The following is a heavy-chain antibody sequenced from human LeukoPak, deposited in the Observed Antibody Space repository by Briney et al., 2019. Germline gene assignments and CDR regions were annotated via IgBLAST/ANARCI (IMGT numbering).Heavy chain of an antibody. Sequence: ASVKVSCKASGFTFTSYYMHWVRQAPGQGLEWMGIINPSGGSTSYAQKFQGRVTMTRDMSTSTVYMELSSLRSEDTAVYYCARRLGYCSGGSCIYNWFDPWGQGTLVTVSS. CDR3: ARRLGYCSGGSCIYNWFDP. CDR1: GFTFTSYY. CDR2: INPSGGST. D-gene: IGHD2-15*01. V-gene: IGHV1-46*01. J-gene: IGHJ5*02.